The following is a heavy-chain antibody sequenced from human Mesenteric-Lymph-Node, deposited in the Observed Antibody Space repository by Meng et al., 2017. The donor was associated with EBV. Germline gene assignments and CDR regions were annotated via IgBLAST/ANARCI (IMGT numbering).Heavy chain of an antibody. CDR1: GYSVNCGSYY. V-gene: IGHV4-61*03. CDR3: ARGYGSGSYRYFDY. Sequence: PESGPGSVTPSETLPLPCTVSGYSVNCGSYYWSWIRQPPGKGLQWIGYIFSSGSTNYNPSFKSRVTISVDMSKNHFSLRLTSVTPADTAVYYCARGYGSGSYRYFDYWGQGTLVTVSS. J-gene: IGHJ4*02. CDR2: IFSSGST. D-gene: IGHD3-10*01.